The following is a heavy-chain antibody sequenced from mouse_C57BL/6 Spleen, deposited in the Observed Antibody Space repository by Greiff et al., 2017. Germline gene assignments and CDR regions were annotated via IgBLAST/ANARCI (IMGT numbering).Heavy chain of an antibody. CDR1: GFTFSSYG. V-gene: IGHV5-6*01. CDR2: ISSGGSYT. Sequence: DVQLVESGGDLVKPGGSLKLSCAASGFTFSSYGMSWVRQTPDKRLEWVATISSGGSYTYYPDSVKGRFTISRDNAKNTLYLQMSSLKSEDTAMYYCARHPNYYGSKGAMDYWGQGTSVTVSS. J-gene: IGHJ4*01. CDR3: ARHPNYYGSKGAMDY. D-gene: IGHD1-1*01.